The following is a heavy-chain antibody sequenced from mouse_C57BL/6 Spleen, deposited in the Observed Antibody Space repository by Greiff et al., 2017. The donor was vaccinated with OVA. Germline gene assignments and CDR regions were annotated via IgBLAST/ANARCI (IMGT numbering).Heavy chain of an antibody. J-gene: IGHJ2*01. CDR3: ACYGNYFDY. D-gene: IGHD2-1*01. Sequence: QVQLQQPGAELVKPGASVKLSCKASGYTFTSYWMQWVKQRPGQGLEWIGEIDPSESYTNYNQKFKGKATLTVDTSSSTAYMQLSSLTSEDSAVYYCACYGNYFDYWGQGTTLTVSS. CDR2: IDPSESYT. V-gene: IGHV1-50*01. CDR1: GYTFTSYW.